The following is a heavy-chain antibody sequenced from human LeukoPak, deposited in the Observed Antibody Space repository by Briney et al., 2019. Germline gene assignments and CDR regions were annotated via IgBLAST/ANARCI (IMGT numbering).Heavy chain of an antibody. Sequence: ASLKVSCKASGYTFTGYYIHWVRQAPGQGLEWMGRINPNGGGAHTAQTPPGRVTMTRDTSTRTSCIDLSRLRSDDTAVYYCGIAGVVTTIDYWGQGTLVTVSS. CDR3: GIAGVVTTIDY. CDR1: GYTFTGYY. J-gene: IGHJ4*02. D-gene: IGHD3-3*01. V-gene: IGHV1-2*06. CDR2: INPNGGGA.